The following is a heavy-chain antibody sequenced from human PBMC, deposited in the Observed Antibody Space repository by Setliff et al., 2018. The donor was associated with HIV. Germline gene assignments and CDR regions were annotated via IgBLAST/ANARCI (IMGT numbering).Heavy chain of an antibody. CDR1: FTISSYW. CDR2: IKQDGSEK. Sequence: GESLKISCGGFTISSYWMTWVRQAPGKGLEWVATIKQDGSEKYYVDSVKGRFTISRDNAKNSLSLQMDSLRAEDTAVYYCARVTYEYIYGYNNYYYMDVWGKGTTVTAP. D-gene: IGHD3-10*01. CDR3: ARVTYEYIYGYNNYYYMDV. J-gene: IGHJ6*03. V-gene: IGHV3-7*03.